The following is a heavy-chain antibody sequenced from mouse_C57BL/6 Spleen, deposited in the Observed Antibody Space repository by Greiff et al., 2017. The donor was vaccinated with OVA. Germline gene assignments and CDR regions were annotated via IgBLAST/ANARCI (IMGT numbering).Heavy chain of an antibody. V-gene: IGHV5-9-1*02. CDR3: TRGGYWFAY. CDR1: GFTFSSYA. Sequence: EVHLVESGEGLVKPGGSLKLSCAASGFTFSSYAMSWVRQTPEKRLEWVAYISSGGDYIYYADTVKGRFTISRANARNTLYLQMSSLKSEDTAMYYCTRGGYWFAYWGQGTLVTVSA. D-gene: IGHD2-2*01. J-gene: IGHJ3*01. CDR2: ISSGGDYI.